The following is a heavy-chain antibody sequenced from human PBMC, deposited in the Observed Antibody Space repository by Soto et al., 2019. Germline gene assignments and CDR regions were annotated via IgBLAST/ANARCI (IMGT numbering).Heavy chain of an antibody. J-gene: IGHJ4*02. CDR3: ASVAI. D-gene: IGHD5-12*01. Sequence: EVQLVESGGGLVQPGGYLRLSCAASGFTFSNYWMSWVRQAPGKGLEWVANIKQDGTDQKYVDSVSGRCTISRDNAKNSLDLQMNRLTAEDTAVYYCASVAIWGQVTLVTVSS. V-gene: IGHV3-7*01. CDR1: GFTFSNYW. CDR2: IKQDGTDQ.